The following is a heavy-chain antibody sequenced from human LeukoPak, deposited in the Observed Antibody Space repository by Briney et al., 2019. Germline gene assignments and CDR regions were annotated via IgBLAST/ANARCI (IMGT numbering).Heavy chain of an antibody. CDR3: ARGGGHLDC. D-gene: IGHD4-23*01. CDR1: GFTFSSYA. Sequence: PGGSLRLSCVASGFTFSSYALNWVRQAPGRGLEWVANIKQDGSDKYYLTSVRGRFTISRDNAKNSLFLQMNSLRVEDTAVYYCARGGGHLDCWGQGTLVTVSS. V-gene: IGHV3-7*03. CDR2: IKQDGSDK. J-gene: IGHJ4*02.